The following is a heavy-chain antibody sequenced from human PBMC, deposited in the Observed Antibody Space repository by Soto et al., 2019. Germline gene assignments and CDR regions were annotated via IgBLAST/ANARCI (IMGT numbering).Heavy chain of an antibody. CDR3: AKGGSYGRRITMIVVVPIDY. J-gene: IGHJ4*02. Sequence: EVQLLESGGGLVQPGGSLRLSCAASGFTFSSYAMSWVRQAPGKGLEWVSAISGSGGSTYYADSVKGRFTISRDNSKNTLYLQMNSLRAEDTAVYYCAKGGSYGRRITMIVVVPIDYWGQGTLVTVSS. CDR2: ISGSGGST. V-gene: IGHV3-23*01. D-gene: IGHD3-22*01. CDR1: GFTFSSYA.